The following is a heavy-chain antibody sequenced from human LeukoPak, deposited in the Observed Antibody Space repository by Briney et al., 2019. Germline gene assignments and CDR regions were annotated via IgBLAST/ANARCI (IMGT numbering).Heavy chain of an antibody. CDR3: ARVYSGYEGLSINYYYYYYMDV. J-gene: IGHJ6*03. Sequence: SETLSLTCTVSGGSISSYYWSWIRQPAGKGLEWIGRIYTNGSTNYNPSLKSRVTMSVDTSKDQFSLKLSSVTAADTAVYYCARVYSGYEGLSINYYYYYYMDVWGKGTTVTVSS. CDR2: IYTNGST. V-gene: IGHV4-4*07. D-gene: IGHD5-12*01. CDR1: GGSISSYY.